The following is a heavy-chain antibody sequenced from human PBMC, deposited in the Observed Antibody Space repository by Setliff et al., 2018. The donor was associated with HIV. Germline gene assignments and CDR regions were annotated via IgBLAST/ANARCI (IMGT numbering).Heavy chain of an antibody. CDR3: ASRVYYYDSSGYLREEGFDP. V-gene: IGHV4-39*01. CDR2: NHYNDGKT. J-gene: IGHJ5*02. D-gene: IGHD3-22*01. Sequence: PSETLSLTCTVSGGSISSSSYYWGWIRQPPGKGLEYIGSNHYNDGKTYYNAALRSRVTISADTSKNQFSLKLSSVTAADAAVYYCASRVYYYDSSGYLREEGFDPWGQGTLVTVSS. CDR1: GGSISSSSYY.